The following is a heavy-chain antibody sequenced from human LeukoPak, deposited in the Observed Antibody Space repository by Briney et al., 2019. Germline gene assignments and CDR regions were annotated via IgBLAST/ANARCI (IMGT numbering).Heavy chain of an antibody. Sequence: GGSLRLSCAASGFTFSSYAMSWVRQAPGKRLEWVSAISGSGGSTYYADSVKGRFTISRDNSKNTLYLQMNSLRAEDTAVYYCAKDALYDFWSGYSTYYFDYWDQGTLVTVSS. D-gene: IGHD3-3*01. CDR2: ISGSGGST. J-gene: IGHJ4*02. CDR1: GFTFSSYA. CDR3: AKDALYDFWSGYSTYYFDY. V-gene: IGHV3-23*01.